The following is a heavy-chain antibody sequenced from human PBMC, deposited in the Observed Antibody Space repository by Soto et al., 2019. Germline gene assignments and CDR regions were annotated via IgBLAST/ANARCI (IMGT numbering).Heavy chain of an antibody. Sequence: QTGGSLRLSCAASGFTVSSNYMSWVRQAPGKGPEWVSVIYSGGSTFYADSVKGRFTISRDNSKNMVYLQMNRMRAEDTAVYYCAREWPHLDCWGQGTLVTVS. J-gene: IGHJ4*02. V-gene: IGHV3-53*01. CDR2: IYSGGST. CDR3: AREWPHLDC. CDR1: GFTVSSNY.